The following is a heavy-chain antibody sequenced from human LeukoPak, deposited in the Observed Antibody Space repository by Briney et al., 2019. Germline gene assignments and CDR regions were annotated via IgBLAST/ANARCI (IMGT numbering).Heavy chain of an antibody. CDR1: GGSFSGYY. Sequence: SSETLSLTCAVYGGSFSGYYWSWIRQPPGKGLEWIGEINHSGSTNYNPSLKSRVTISVDTSKNQFSLKLSSVTAADTAVYYCARGANYDYVWGSYRVFDYWGQGTLVTVSS. CDR3: ARGANYDYVWGSYRVFDY. V-gene: IGHV4-34*01. CDR2: INHSGST. J-gene: IGHJ4*02. D-gene: IGHD3-16*02.